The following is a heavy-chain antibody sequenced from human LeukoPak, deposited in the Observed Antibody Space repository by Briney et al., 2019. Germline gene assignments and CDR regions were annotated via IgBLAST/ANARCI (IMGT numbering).Heavy chain of an antibody. CDR1: GYTFTRYG. Sequence: GASVKVSCKASGYTFTRYGISWVRQAPGQGLEWMGWISAYNGNTNYAQKLQGRVTMTTDTSTSTAYMELRSLRSDDTAVYYCARDLSVGATFKPDNWFDPWGQGTLVTVSS. J-gene: IGHJ5*02. V-gene: IGHV1-18*01. D-gene: IGHD1-26*01. CDR3: ARDLSVGATFKPDNWFDP. CDR2: ISAYNGNT.